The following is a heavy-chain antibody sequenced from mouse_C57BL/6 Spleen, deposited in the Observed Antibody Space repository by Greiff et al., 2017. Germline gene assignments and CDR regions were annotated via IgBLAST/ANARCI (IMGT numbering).Heavy chain of an antibody. CDR3: TRTTRYAMDY. CDR2: IRNKANNHAT. V-gene: IGHV6-6*01. CDR1: GFTFSDAW. Sequence: EVQGVESGGGLVQPGGSMKLSCAASGFTFSDAWMDWVRQSPEKGLEWVAEIRNKANNHATYYAESVKGRFTISRDDSKSSVYLQMNSLRAEDTGIYYCTRTTRYAMDYWGQGTSVTVSS. J-gene: IGHJ4*01. D-gene: IGHD2-12*01.